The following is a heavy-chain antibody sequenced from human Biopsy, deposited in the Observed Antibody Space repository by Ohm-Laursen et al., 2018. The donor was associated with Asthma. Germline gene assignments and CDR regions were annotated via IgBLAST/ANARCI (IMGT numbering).Heavy chain of an antibody. CDR3: ARATSTWSQSGPHYFDH. CDR2: MYHSGSP. Sequence: GTLSLTCTVSGVSIRSYYWTWIRQPPGKGMEWIGSMYHSGSPYYHPSLKSRATISVDTSKNQLSLKLSSVTAADTAVYYCARATSTWSQSGPHYFDHWGQGALVTVSS. V-gene: IGHV4-39*07. CDR1: GVSIRSYY. J-gene: IGHJ4*02. D-gene: IGHD6-13*01.